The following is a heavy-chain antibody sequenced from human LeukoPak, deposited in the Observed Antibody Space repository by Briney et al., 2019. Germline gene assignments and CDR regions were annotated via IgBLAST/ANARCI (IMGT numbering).Heavy chain of an antibody. CDR3: ARVFPGTAMAHY. Sequence: GGSLRLSCAASGFTFGSYSMNWVRQAPGKELEWVSYINSSSSIIYYADSVKGRFTISRDNAKNSLYLQMNSLRDEDTAVYYCARVFPGTAMAHYWGQGTLVTVSA. CDR1: GFTFGSYS. V-gene: IGHV3-48*02. J-gene: IGHJ4*02. CDR2: INSSSSII. D-gene: IGHD5-18*01.